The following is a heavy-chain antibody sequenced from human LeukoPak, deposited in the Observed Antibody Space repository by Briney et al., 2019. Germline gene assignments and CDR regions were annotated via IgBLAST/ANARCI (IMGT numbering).Heavy chain of an antibody. V-gene: IGHV3-23*01. CDR1: GGSFSGYY. Sequence: ETLSLTCAVYGGSFSGYYWSWVRQPPGKGLEWVSSIFPSGGEIHYADSVRGRFTISRDNSKSTLSLQMNSLRAEDTAIYYCATYRQVLLPFESWGQGTLVTVSS. D-gene: IGHD2-8*02. CDR3: ATYRQVLLPFES. CDR2: IFPSGGEI. J-gene: IGHJ4*02.